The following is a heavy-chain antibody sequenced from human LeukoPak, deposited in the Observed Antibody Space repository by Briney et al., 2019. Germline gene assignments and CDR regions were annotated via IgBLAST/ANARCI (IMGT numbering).Heavy chain of an antibody. CDR2: INPNSGGT. V-gene: IGHV1-2*02. CDR3: AAEYYYGSGRSDAFDI. Sequence: ATVKVSCQGCECTVTGNNMHFGGRPPGQGHEWMGWINPNSGGTNYAQKFQGRVTMTRDTSISTAYMELSRLRSDDTAVYYCAAEYYYGSGRSDAFDIWGQGTMVTVSS. J-gene: IGHJ3*02. CDR1: ECTVTGNN. D-gene: IGHD3-10*01.